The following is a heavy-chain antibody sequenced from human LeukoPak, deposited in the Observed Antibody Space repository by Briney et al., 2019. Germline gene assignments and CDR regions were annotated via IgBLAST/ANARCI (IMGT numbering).Heavy chain of an antibody. CDR3: ARDIGYCSGGSCHNWFDP. Sequence: SVKVSCKASGGTFSSYAISWVRQAPGQGLEWMGRIIPIFGTANYAQKFQGRVTITTDESTSTAYMELSSLRSEDTAVYYCARDIGYCSGGSCHNWFDPWGQGTLVTVSS. CDR2: IIPIFGTA. CDR1: GGTFSSYA. V-gene: IGHV1-69*05. D-gene: IGHD2-15*01. J-gene: IGHJ5*02.